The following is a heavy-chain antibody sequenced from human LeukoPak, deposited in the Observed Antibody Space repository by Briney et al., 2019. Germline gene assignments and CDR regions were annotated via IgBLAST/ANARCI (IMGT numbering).Heavy chain of an antibody. CDR1: GFTFSSYS. D-gene: IGHD6-13*01. Sequence: GGSLRLSCAAPGFTFSSYSMNWVRQAPGKGLEWVSSISSSSSYIYYADSVKGRFTISRDNAKNSLYLQMNSLRAEDTAVYYCARRYSSSWYDAFDIWGQGTMVTVSS. J-gene: IGHJ3*02. V-gene: IGHV3-21*01. CDR2: ISSSSSYI. CDR3: ARRYSSSWYDAFDI.